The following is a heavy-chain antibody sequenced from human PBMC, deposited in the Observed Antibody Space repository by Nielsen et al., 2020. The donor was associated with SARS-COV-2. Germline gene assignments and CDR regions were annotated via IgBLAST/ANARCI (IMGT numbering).Heavy chain of an antibody. CDR3: AKDMSRRCSGGSCYGMDV. CDR2: IRYDGSNK. D-gene: IGHD2-15*01. Sequence: GGSLRLSCAASGFTFSSYGMHWVRQAPGKGLEWVAFIRYDGSNKYYADSVKGRFTISRDNSKNTLYLQMNSLRAEDTAVYYCAKDMSRRCSGGSCYGMDVWGRGTTVTVSS. J-gene: IGHJ6*02. CDR1: GFTFSSYG. V-gene: IGHV3-30*02.